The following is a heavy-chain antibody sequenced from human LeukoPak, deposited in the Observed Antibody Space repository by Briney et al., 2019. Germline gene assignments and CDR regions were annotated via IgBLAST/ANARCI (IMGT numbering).Heavy chain of an antibody. J-gene: IGHJ4*02. CDR2: IKSKTDGGTT. V-gene: IGHV3-15*01. CDR3: TTETMIGY. D-gene: IGHD3-22*01. Sequence: GGSLILSFAAPGFTFSNAWISSVRQAPGKGLEWVGRIKSKTDGGTTDYAAPVKGRFTISRDDSKNTLYLQMNSLKTEDTAVYYCTTETMIGYWGQGTLVTVSS. CDR1: GFTFSNAW.